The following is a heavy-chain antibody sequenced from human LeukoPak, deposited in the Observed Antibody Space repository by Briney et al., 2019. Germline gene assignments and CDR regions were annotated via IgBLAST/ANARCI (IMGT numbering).Heavy chain of an antibody. J-gene: IGHJ4*02. D-gene: IGHD3-10*01. CDR2: ISYDGSNK. CDR3: AKDSAGDYYGSGGKGFDY. CDR1: GFTFSSYG. Sequence: PGRSLRLSCAASGFTFSSYGMHWVRQAPGKGLEWVAVISYDGSNKYYADSVKGRFTISRGNSKNTLYLQMNSLRAEDTAVYYCAKDSAGDYYGSGGKGFDYWGQGTLVTVSS. V-gene: IGHV3-30*18.